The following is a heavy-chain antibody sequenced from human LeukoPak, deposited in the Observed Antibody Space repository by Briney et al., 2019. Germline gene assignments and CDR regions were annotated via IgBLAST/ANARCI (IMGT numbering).Heavy chain of an antibody. J-gene: IGHJ3*02. CDR3: ARVYCSSTSCDGAFDI. D-gene: IGHD2-2*01. Sequence: GGSLRLSCAASGFTFSSYAMSWVRQAPGKGLEWVSAISGSGGSTYYADSVKGRFTISRDNSKNTLYLQMNSLRAEDTAVYYCARVYCSSTSCDGAFDIWGQGTMVTVSS. CDR2: ISGSGGST. V-gene: IGHV3-23*01. CDR1: GFTFSSYA.